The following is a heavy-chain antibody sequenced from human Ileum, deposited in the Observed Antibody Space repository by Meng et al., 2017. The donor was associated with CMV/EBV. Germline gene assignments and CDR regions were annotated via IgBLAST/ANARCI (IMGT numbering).Heavy chain of an antibody. Sequence: SAFTFANYDFHWVRQAPGQGLEWVGVISPSGDRAWSAPKFQGRVSMTRDTSTSTLYMELNSLRSEDTAVYYCARDNSVADISWRFDPWGQGTLVTVSS. V-gene: IGHV1-46*01. D-gene: IGHD6-13*01. CDR2: ISPSGDRA. CDR3: ARDNSVADISWRFDP. J-gene: IGHJ5*02. CDR1: AFTFANYD.